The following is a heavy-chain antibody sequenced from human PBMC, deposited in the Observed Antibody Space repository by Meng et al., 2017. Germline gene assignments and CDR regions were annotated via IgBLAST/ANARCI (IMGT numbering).Heavy chain of an antibody. CDR2: INPNSGGT. V-gene: IGHV1-2*06. D-gene: IGHD3-22*01. CDR3: ARALIVVANWFDP. Sequence: HVSVVQFGGEVKRPGASVKVSCKVSGYTFTGAYVHWVRQAPGQGLEWMGRINPNSGGTNYAQKFQGRVTMTRDTSISTAYMELSRLRSDDTAVYYCARALIVVANWFDPWGQGTLVTVSS. J-gene: IGHJ5*02. CDR1: GYTFTGAY.